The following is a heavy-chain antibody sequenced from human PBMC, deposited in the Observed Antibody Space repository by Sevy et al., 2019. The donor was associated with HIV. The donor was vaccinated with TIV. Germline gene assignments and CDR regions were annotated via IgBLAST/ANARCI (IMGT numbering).Heavy chain of an antibody. CDR2: INHSGST. CDR1: GGSFSGYY. V-gene: IGHV4-34*01. J-gene: IGHJ5*02. Sequence: SETLSLTCAVYGGSFSGYYWSWIRQPPGKGLEWIGEINHSGSTNYNPSLKSRVTISVDMSKNQFSLKLSSVTAADTAVYYCARERIAAAGTAPTDNWFDPWGQGTLVTVSS. D-gene: IGHD6-13*01. CDR3: ARERIAAAGTAPTDNWFDP.